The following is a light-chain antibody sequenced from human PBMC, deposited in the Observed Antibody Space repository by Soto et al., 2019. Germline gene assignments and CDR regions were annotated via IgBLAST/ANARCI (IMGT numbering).Light chain of an antibody. CDR1: SSDVGGYSF. V-gene: IGLV2-14*01. J-gene: IGLJ2*01. CDR3: SSYTSSSTLVV. CDR2: DVS. Sequence: QSVLTQPASLSGSPGQSITISCTGTSSDVGGYSFVSWYQQHPGKAPKLMIYDVSNRPSGVSNRFSGSKSGNTASLTISGLQAEDEADYYCSSYTSSSTLVVFGGGTKLTVL.